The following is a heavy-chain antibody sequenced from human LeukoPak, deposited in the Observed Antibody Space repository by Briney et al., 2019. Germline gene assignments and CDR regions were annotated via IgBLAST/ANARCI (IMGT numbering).Heavy chain of an antibody. J-gene: IGHJ3*02. Sequence: GGSLRLSCAASGFTFSDYYMSWIRQAPGKGLEWVSYISSSGSTIYYADSVKGRFTISRDNSKNTLYLQMNSLRAEDTAVYYCARGSSSWHTKAFDIWGQGTMVTVSS. CDR3: ARGSSSWHTKAFDI. CDR1: GFTFSDYY. D-gene: IGHD6-13*01. V-gene: IGHV3-11*04. CDR2: ISSSGSTI.